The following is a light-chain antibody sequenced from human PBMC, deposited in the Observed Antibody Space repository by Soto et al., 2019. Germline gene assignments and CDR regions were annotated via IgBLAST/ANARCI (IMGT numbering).Light chain of an antibody. V-gene: IGKV3-11*01. CDR3: QQRGNWPLT. CDR2: DAS. Sequence: EIVLTQSPATLSLSPGERATLSCRASQSVSSYFAWYQRKPGQAPRLLIYDASNRATGIPARFSGSGSGTDFTLTISSLEPEDFAVYYCQQRGNWPLTFGQGTKVEIK. J-gene: IGKJ1*01. CDR1: QSVSSY.